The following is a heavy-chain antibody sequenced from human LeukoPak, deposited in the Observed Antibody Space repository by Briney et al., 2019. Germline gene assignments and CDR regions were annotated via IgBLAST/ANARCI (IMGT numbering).Heavy chain of an antibody. CDR1: GFTFSSYW. Sequence: GGSLRLSCAASGFTFSSYWMSWVRQAPGKGLEWVANIKQDGSEKYYVDSVKGRFTISRDNAKNSLYLQMNSLRAEDTAVYYCARDRMRGTYSAAFDIWGQGTMVTVSS. CDR3: ARDRMRGTYSAAFDI. V-gene: IGHV3-7*01. CDR2: IKQDGSEK. D-gene: IGHD1-1*01. J-gene: IGHJ3*02.